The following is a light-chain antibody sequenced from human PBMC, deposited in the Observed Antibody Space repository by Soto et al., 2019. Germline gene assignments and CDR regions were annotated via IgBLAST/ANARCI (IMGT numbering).Light chain of an antibody. CDR2: TAS. CDR1: QGISTS. CDR3: QHSKTNSLPIT. V-gene: IGKV1-12*01. J-gene: IGKJ5*01. Sequence: IQLTQSPSSLSASVGDRVTITCRASQGISTSLAWYQQKPGAAPKLLMYTASSLQDGVPSRFSGSGSGTDFTLTISSLQPEDFATYYCQHSKTNSLPITFGQGTRLEI.